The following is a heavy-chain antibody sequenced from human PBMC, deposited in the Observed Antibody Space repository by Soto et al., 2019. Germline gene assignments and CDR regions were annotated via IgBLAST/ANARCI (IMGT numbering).Heavy chain of an antibody. J-gene: IGHJ4*02. CDR2: ISSTISYT. Sequence: PGGSLRLSCAASGFTFSSYAMSWVRQAPGKGLEWVSYISSTISYTHYADSVKGRFTISRDNAKNSLYLQMNSLRAEDTAVYYCARYIYGYVDYWGQGTLVTVSS. CDR3: ARYIYGYVDY. CDR1: GFTFSSYA. V-gene: IGHV3-21*05. D-gene: IGHD5-18*01.